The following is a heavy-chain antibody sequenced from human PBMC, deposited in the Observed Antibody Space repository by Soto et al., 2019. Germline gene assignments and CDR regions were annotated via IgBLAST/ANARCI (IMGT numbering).Heavy chain of an antibody. Sequence: GGSLRLSCAASGFTFSSYRMSWVRQAPGKGLEWVANIKQDGSEKYYVDSVKGRFTISRDNAKNSLYLQMNSLRAEDTAVYYCASLWFGESRYGNWFDPWGQGTLVTVSS. CDR1: GFTFSSYR. V-gene: IGHV3-7*01. D-gene: IGHD3-10*01. CDR3: ASLWFGESRYGNWFDP. J-gene: IGHJ5*02. CDR2: IKQDGSEK.